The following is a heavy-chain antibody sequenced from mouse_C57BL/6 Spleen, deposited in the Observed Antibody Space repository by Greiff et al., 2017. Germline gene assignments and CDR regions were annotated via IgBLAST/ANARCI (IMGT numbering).Heavy chain of an antibody. D-gene: IGHD2-10*01. J-gene: IGHJ4*01. V-gene: IGHV1-52*01. Sequence: QVQLQQSGAELVRPGSSVKLSCKASGYTFTSYWMHWVKQRPIQGLEWIGNIDPSDSETHYNQKFKDKATLTVDKSSSTAYMQLSSLTSEDSAVYYCATYYDSYAMDYWGQGTSVTVSS. CDR1: GYTFTSYW. CDR2: IDPSDSET. CDR3: ATYYDSYAMDY.